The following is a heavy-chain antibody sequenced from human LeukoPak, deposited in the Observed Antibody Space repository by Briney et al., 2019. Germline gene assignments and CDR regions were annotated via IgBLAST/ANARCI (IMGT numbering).Heavy chain of an antibody. J-gene: IGHJ4*02. CDR3: AGVQAYGGKGYFDY. V-gene: IGHV4-59*01. D-gene: IGHD4-23*01. CDR1: GGSISSYY. CDR2: IYYSGST. Sequence: SETLSLTCTVSGGSISSYYWSWIRQPPGKGLEWIGYIYYSGSTNYNPSLKSRVTISVDTSKNQFSLKLNSVTAADTAVYYCAGVQAYGGKGYFDYWGQGTLVTVSS.